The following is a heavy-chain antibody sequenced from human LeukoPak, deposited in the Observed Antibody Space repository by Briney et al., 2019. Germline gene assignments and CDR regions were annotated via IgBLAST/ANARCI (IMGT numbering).Heavy chain of an antibody. CDR1: GFTFSNAW. V-gene: IGHV3-15*01. J-gene: IGHJ4*02. D-gene: IGHD6-13*01. CDR3: TTGSSSWYHHDY. Sequence: TGGSLRLSCAASGFTFSNAWMSWVRQAPGKGLEWVGRIKSKTDGGTTDYAAPVKGRFTISRDDSKNTLYLQMNSLKTEDTAVYYCTTGSSSWYHHDYWGQGTLVTVSS. CDR2: IKSKTDGGTT.